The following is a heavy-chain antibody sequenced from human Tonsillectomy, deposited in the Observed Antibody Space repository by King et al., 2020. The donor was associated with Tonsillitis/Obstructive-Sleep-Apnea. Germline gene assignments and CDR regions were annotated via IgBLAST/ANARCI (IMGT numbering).Heavy chain of an antibody. CDR2: IWYDGSNK. CDR1: GFTFSSYG. J-gene: IGHJ3*02. D-gene: IGHD2-2*01. V-gene: IGHV3-33*01. CDR3: AGVRGYCSSTSCYLVGAFDI. Sequence: VQLVESGGGVVQPGRSLRLSCAASGFTFSSYGMHWVRQAPGKGLEWVAVIWYDGSNKYYADSVKGRFTISRDNSKNTLYLQMNSLRAEDTAVYYCAGVRGYCSSTSCYLVGAFDIWGQGTMVTVSS.